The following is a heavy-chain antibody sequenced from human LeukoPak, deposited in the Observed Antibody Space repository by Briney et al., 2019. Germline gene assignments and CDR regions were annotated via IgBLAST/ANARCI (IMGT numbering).Heavy chain of an antibody. D-gene: IGHD1-26*01. CDR1: GGSFSGYY. CDR3: ARGGLKWELLPARARKSYYFDY. CDR2: INHSGGT. J-gene: IGHJ4*02. Sequence: SETLFLTCAFYGGSFSGYYWTWIRQPPGKGLEWIGEINHSGGTKYNPSLKSRVTISLDTSKNQFSLKLSSVTAADTAIYYCARGGLKWELLPARARKSYYFDYWGQGTLVTVSS. V-gene: IGHV4-34*01.